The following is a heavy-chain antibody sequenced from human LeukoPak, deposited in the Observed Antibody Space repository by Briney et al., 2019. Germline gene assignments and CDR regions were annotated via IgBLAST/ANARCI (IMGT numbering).Heavy chain of an antibody. CDR1: GFTFSSYT. V-gene: IGHV3-30-3*01. Sequence: GGSLRLSCAASGFTFSSYTIHWVRQPPGKGLEWVAVISFDGSNKYYADSVKGRFTISRDNSKNTLYLQMNSLRAEDTAVYYCAKDGYSSSWSLVYWGQGTLVTVSS. D-gene: IGHD6-13*01. CDR3: AKDGYSSSWSLVY. CDR2: ISFDGSNK. J-gene: IGHJ4*02.